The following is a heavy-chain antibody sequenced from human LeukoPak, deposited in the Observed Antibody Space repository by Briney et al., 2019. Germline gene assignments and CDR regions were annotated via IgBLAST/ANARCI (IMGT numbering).Heavy chain of an antibody. J-gene: IGHJ4*02. CDR2: ISNSAYTK. Sequence: GGSLRLSCEASGFTFSSHAMGWVRQAPGKGLEWVSSISNSAYTKYYADSVKGRFTISRDNAKNSLYLQMNSLRAEDTAVYYCARVNHYYGSGTKDYWGQGTLVTVSS. CDR1: GFTFSSHA. V-gene: IGHV3-48*04. CDR3: ARVNHYYGSGTKDY. D-gene: IGHD3-10*01.